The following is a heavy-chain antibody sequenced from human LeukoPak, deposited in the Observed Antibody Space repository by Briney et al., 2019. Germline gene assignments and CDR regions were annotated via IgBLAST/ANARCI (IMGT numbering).Heavy chain of an antibody. D-gene: IGHD3-10*01. CDR3: ARGNSMVRGVINPPYYYGMDV. CDR1: RYTFTSYY. Sequence: ASVXVSCKASRYTFTSYYMHWVRQATGQGLEWMGWMNPNSGNTGYAQKFQGRVTMTRNTSISTAYMELSSLRSEDTAVYYCARGNSMVRGVINPPYYYGMDVWGQGTTVTVSS. V-gene: IGHV1-8*02. CDR2: MNPNSGNT. J-gene: IGHJ6*02.